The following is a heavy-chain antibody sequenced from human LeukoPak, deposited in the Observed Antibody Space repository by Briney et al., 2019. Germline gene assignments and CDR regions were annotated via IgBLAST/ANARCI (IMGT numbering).Heavy chain of an antibody. CDR3: ARVVGATSIDY. V-gene: IGHV4-38-2*02. D-gene: IGHD2-15*01. Sequence: SETLSLTCSVSGSSISSDYYWGWVRQPPGKGLEWIGSIKHRGRSYYNPSLKSRVTISVDTSKNQFSLQLSSVTAADAAVYYCARVVGATSIDYWGQGILVTVSS. J-gene: IGHJ4*02. CDR1: GSSISSDYY. CDR2: IKHRGRS.